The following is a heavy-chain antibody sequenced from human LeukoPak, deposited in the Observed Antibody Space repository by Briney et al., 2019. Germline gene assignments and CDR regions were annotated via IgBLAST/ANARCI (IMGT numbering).Heavy chain of an antibody. CDR2: IKSKTDGGTT. J-gene: IGHJ6*03. CDR3: TTQSMIVVVINPDYYYYMDV. D-gene: IGHD3-22*01. V-gene: IGHV3-15*01. Sequence: GGSLRLSCAASGFTFSNAWMSWVRQAPGKGLEWVGRIKSKTDGGTTDYAAPVKGRFTISRDDSKNTLYLQMNSLKTEDTAVYYCTTQSMIVVVINPDYYYYMDVWGKGTTVTVSS. CDR1: GFTFSNAW.